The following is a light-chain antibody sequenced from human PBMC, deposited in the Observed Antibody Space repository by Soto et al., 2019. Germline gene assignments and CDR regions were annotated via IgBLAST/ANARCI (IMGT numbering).Light chain of an antibody. CDR1: SSDVGSYNL. CDR3: CSYAGSSTLV. Sequence: QSALTQPASVSGSPGQSITISCTGTSSDVGSYNLVSWYQQYPGKAPKLMIYEGNKRPSGVSNRFSGSKSGNTASLTISGFQAEDEADYYCCSYAGSSTLVFGGGTKLTVL. CDR2: EGN. V-gene: IGLV2-23*01. J-gene: IGLJ2*01.